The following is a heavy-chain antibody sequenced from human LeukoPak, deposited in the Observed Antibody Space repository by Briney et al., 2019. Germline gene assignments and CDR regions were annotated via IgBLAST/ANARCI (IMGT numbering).Heavy chain of an antibody. D-gene: IGHD3-9*01. CDR1: GYTFTSYD. CDR3: ARGPEGRYFDWLLPGSCWFDP. CDR2: MNLNSGNT. J-gene: IGHJ5*02. V-gene: IGHV1-8*01. Sequence: ASVKVSCKASGYTFTSYDINWVRQATAQGLEWMGWMNLNSGNTGYAQKFQGRVTMTRNTSISTAYMELSSLRSEDTAVYYCARGPEGRYFDWLLPGSCWFDPWGQGTLVTVSS.